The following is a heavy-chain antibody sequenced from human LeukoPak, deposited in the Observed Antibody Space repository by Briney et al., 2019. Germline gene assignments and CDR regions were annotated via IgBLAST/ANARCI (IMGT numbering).Heavy chain of an antibody. D-gene: IGHD6-13*01. CDR2: IIPIFGTA. CDR1: GGTFSSYA. CDR3: ARDKPHSSSWYAPNDAFDI. Sequence: ASVKVSCTASGGTFSSYAISWVRQAPGQGLEWMGGIIPIFGTANYAQKFQGRFTITADESTSTAYMELSSLRSEDTAVYYCARDKPHSSSWYAPNDAFDIWGQGTMVTVSS. J-gene: IGHJ3*02. V-gene: IGHV1-69*01.